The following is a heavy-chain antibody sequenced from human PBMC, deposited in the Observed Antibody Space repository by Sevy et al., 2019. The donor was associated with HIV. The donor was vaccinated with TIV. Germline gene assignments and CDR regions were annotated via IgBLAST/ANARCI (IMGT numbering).Heavy chain of an antibody. CDR2: IWYEGSNK. CDR1: GFTFSSYG. V-gene: IGHV3-33*01. Sequence: GGSLRLSCAASGFTFSSYGMHWVRQAPGKGLEWVAVIWYEGSNKYYADSVKGRFTISRDNSKNTLYLQMNGLGAEDTAVYYCARDPKIIVVVTAPPDYWGQGTLVTVSS. CDR3: ARDPKIIVVVTAPPDY. D-gene: IGHD2-21*02. J-gene: IGHJ4*02.